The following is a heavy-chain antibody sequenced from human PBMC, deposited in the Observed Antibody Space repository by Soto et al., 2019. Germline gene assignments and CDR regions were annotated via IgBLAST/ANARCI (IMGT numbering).Heavy chain of an antibody. CDR3: ARNNLKRGYYYHGMDV. D-gene: IGHD1-1*01. Sequence: QVQLVQSGAEVKKPGASVKVACKASGFTFSSYAINWVRQAPGHGLEWMGGIIPIVGNPDYAQRFQGRVTITADESTSTAHMELSSLRSEDTAVYYCARNNLKRGYYYHGMDVWGQGTKGTVSS. CDR1: GFTFSSYA. CDR2: IIPIVGNP. J-gene: IGHJ6*02. V-gene: IGHV1-69*01.